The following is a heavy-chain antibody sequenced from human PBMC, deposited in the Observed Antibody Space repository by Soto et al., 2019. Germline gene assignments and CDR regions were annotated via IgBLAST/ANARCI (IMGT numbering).Heavy chain of an antibody. J-gene: IGHJ5*02. Sequence: EVQLLESGGGLVQPGGSLRLTCAASGFTFSSYAMSWVRQAPGKGLEWVSGINTGGGTYYADSVKGRFTISRDNSKNTLYLQMNSLRAEDTAVYYCASLYSSSWKYNWFDPWGQGTLVTVSS. CDR1: GFTFSSYA. V-gene: IGHV3-23*01. CDR3: ASLYSSSWKYNWFDP. D-gene: IGHD6-13*01. CDR2: INTGGGT.